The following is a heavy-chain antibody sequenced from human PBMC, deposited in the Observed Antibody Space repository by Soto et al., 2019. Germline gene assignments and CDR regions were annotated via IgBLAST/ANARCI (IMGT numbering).Heavy chain of an antibody. CDR1: GFTFSSYG. J-gene: IGHJ6*02. CDR3: AKGYGSGSYYNPYGMDV. D-gene: IGHD3-10*01. CDR2: ISYDGSNK. V-gene: IGHV3-30*18. Sequence: SGGSLRLSCAASGFTFSSYGMHWVRQAPGKGLEWVAVISYDGSNKYYADSVKGRFTISRDNSKNTLYLQMNSLRAEDTAVYYCAKGYGSGSYYNPYGMDVWGQGTTVTVSS.